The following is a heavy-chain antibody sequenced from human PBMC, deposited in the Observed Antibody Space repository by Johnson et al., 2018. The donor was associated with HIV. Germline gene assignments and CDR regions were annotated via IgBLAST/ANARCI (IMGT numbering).Heavy chain of an antibody. CDR1: GFTFSNAW. Sequence: VQLVESGGGLVKPGGSLRLSCAASGFTFSNAWMSWVRQAPGKGLEWVGRIKAKTDGETTDYAAPVKGRFTISRDDSKNTLYLQMNSLKTEDTAVYYCARELRIAARGLAFDIWGRGTMVTVSS. CDR2: IKAKTDGETT. D-gene: IGHD6-6*01. V-gene: IGHV3-15*01. J-gene: IGHJ3*02. CDR3: ARELRIAARGLAFDI.